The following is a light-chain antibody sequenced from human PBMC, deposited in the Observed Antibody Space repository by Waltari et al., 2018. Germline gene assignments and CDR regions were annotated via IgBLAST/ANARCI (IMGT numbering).Light chain of an antibody. CDR1: QGGSTY. J-gene: IGKJ1*01. Sequence: TQSPSSLSASIGDRVTISCRASQGGSTYLAWYQQKPGKAPSLLIHAASTLQSGVPSRFRGSGTGTDFTLTITCLQSEDFATYYCQQYHDYPWTFGQGTKVDI. CDR3: QQYHDYPWT. CDR2: AAS. V-gene: IGKV1-8*01.